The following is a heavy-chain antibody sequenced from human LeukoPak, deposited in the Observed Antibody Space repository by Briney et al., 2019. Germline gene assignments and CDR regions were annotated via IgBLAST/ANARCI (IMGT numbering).Heavy chain of an antibody. Sequence: SETLSLTCSVAGDSISIHYWSWIRQPPGKGLEWIGYIDHTGSTNYNPSLNSRVTISRDTSKNQFSLKLSSVTAADTAVYYCARDSSLLYYFDYWGQGTLVTVSS. CDR2: IDHTGST. CDR3: ARDSSLLYYFDY. V-gene: IGHV4-59*11. J-gene: IGHJ4*02. D-gene: IGHD1-26*01. CDR1: GDSISIHY.